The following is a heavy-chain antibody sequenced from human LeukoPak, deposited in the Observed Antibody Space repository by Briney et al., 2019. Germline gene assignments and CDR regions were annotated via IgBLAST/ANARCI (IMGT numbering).Heavy chain of an antibody. J-gene: IGHJ5*02. CDR1: GFTFSSYW. CDR2: IKQDGSEK. V-gene: IGHV3-7*01. D-gene: IGHD3-9*01. Sequence: GGSLRLSCAASGFTFSSYWMSRVRQAPGKGLEWVANIKQDGSEKYYVDSVKGRFTISRDNAKNSLYLQMNSLRAEDTAVYYCAGILRYFDWFRRGDWFDPWGQGTLVTVSS. CDR3: AGILRYFDWFRRGDWFDP.